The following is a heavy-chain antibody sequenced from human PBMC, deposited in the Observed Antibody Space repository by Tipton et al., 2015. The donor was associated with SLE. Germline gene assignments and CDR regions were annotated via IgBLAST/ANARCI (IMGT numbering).Heavy chain of an antibody. V-gene: IGHV4-4*02. CDR1: GGSISSSNW. D-gene: IGHD3-22*01. Sequence: GLVKPSGTLSLTCAVSGGSISSSNWWSWVRQPPGKGLEGIGEIYHSGNTNYNPPLSSRSAISIDTSTNKLSLTLSSVTAADTALYYCARGVAHYFDSGSFDVWGQGTLVTVSS. J-gene: IGHJ3*01. CDR2: IYHSGNT. CDR3: ARGVAHYFDSGSFDV.